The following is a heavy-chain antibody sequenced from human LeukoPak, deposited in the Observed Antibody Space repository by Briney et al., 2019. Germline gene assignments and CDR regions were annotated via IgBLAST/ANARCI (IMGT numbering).Heavy chain of an antibody. V-gene: IGHV3-7*01. CDR1: GFIFKKYW. CDR3: ARGIFGYYDSWSGPGDY. Sequence: GGSLRLSCAASGFIFKKYWMNWVRQAPGKGLEWVANVKQDGNKKYYVDSVEGRFAISRDNAKNSLYLQMNSLRTEDTAVYYCARGIFGYYDSWSGPGDYWGQGTLVTVSS. J-gene: IGHJ4*02. CDR2: VKQDGNKK. D-gene: IGHD3-3*01.